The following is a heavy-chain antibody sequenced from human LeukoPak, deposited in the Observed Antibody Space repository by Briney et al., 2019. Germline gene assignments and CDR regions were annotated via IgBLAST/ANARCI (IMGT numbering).Heavy chain of an antibody. CDR3: ARGWIFAVAAFYYYYGMDV. V-gene: IGHV4-34*01. J-gene: IGHJ6*04. CDR1: GGSFSGYY. CDR2: INNSGST. D-gene: IGHD6-19*01. Sequence: SETLSLTCAVYGGSFSGYYWSWIRQPPGKGLEWIGEINNSGSTNYNPSLKSRVTISVATSKNQFSLKLSSVTAADTAVYYCARGWIFAVAAFYYYYGMDVWGKGTTVTVSS.